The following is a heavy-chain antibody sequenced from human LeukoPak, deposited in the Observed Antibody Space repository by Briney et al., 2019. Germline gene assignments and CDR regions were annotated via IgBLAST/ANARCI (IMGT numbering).Heavy chain of an antibody. D-gene: IGHD3-16*01. V-gene: IGHV4-39*07. CDR2: IYYSGST. CDR3: ARGRGGSYYYYYMDV. Sequence: SETLSLTCTVSGGSISSSSYYWGWIRQPPGKGLEWIGSIYYSGSTYYNPSLKSRVTIPVDTSKNQFSLKLSSVTAADTAVYYCARGRGGSYYYYYMDVWGKGTTVTVSS. CDR1: GGSISSSSYY. J-gene: IGHJ6*03.